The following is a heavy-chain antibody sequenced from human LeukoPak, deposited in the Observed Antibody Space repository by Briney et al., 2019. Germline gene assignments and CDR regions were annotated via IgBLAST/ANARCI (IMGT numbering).Heavy chain of an antibody. CDR1: GFTFSSYS. Sequence: PGGSLRLSCAASGFTFSSYSMNWVRQAPGKGLEWVSYISSSSSTIYYADSVKGRFTISRDNAKNSLYLQMNSLRAEDTAVYYCARAQYCSGGSCYPSVDYWGREPWSPSPQ. D-gene: IGHD2-15*01. J-gene: IGHJ4*02. CDR2: ISSSSSTI. V-gene: IGHV3-48*01. CDR3: ARAQYCSGGSCYPSVDY.